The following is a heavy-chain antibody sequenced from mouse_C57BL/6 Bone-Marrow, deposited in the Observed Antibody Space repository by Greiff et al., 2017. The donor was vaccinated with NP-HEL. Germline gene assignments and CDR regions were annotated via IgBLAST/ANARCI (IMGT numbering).Heavy chain of an antibody. CDR3: EGFPYWYFDV. CDR1: GYTFPSYG. Sequence: VKQSCKASGYTFPSYGISWVKQRTGQGLEWIGEIYPRSGNTYYNEKFKGKATLTADKSSSTAYMELRSLTSEDSAVYFCEGFPYWYFDVWGTGTTVTVSS. V-gene: IGHV1-81*01. CDR2: IYPRSGNT. J-gene: IGHJ1*03.